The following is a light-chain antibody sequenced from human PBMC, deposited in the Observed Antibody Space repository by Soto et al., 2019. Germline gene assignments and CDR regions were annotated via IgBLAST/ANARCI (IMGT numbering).Light chain of an antibody. V-gene: IGLV2-8*01. Sequence: QSALTQPPSASGSPGQSVTISCTGSSSDIGAYNYVSWYQQHPGKAPKLILHEVSERPSGVPDRFSGSKSGNTASLTVSGLQAEDEADYYCSLFAGSNERWVFGGGTKLTVL. CDR2: EVS. CDR3: SLFAGSNERWV. J-gene: IGLJ3*02. CDR1: SSDIGAYNY.